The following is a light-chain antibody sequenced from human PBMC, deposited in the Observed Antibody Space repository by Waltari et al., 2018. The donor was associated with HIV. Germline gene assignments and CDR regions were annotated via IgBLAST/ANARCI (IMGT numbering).Light chain of an antibody. CDR2: DST. J-gene: IGLJ2*01. V-gene: IGLV7-46*01. CDR3: LLSFDGDLL. Sequence: QPVVTPAPSLTVSPGGTATPTCASLSCVATPGPCPHWFQQRPGQAPKTLIFDSTNRYSWTPGRFSRSFLEDKAALTLTGAQIEDEADYYCLLSFDGDLLFGGGTKLTVL. CDR1: SCVATPGPC.